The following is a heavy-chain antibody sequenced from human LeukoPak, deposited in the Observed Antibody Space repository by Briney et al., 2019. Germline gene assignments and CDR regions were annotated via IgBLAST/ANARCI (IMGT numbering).Heavy chain of an antibody. V-gene: IGHV4-39*07. J-gene: IGHJ3*02. Sequence: PSETLSLTCTVSGGSISSSSYYWGWIRQPPGKGLEWIGSIYHSGSTYYNPSLKSRVTISVDTSKNQFSLKLSSVTAADTAVYYCARDGATVRGDDAFDIWGQGTMVTVSS. D-gene: IGHD3-10*01. CDR1: GGSISSSSYY. CDR3: ARDGATVRGDDAFDI. CDR2: IYHSGST.